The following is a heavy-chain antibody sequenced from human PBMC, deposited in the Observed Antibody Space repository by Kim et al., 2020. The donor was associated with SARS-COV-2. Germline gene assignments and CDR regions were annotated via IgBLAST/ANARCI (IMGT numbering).Heavy chain of an antibody. J-gene: IGHJ4*02. D-gene: IGHD2-21*01. CDR3: ARGVVPFGY. CDR2: IYSGGRI. CDR1: GFTVSTNH. V-gene: IGHV3-53*01. Sequence: GGSLRLSCAASGFTVSTNHMSWVRQAPGKGLEWVSVIYSGGRIFYADSVKGRFTISRDRSKNTVYLQMNSLSGEDTAIYYCARGVVPFGYWGQGTLVTVSS.